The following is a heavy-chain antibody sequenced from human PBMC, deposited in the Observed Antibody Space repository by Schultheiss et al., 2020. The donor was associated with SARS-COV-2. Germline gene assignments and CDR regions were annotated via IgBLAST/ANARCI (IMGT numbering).Heavy chain of an antibody. CDR2: IYTSGST. CDR1: GGSISSYY. V-gene: IGHV4-4*07. CDR3: ARDPTTVGYSYGVYYYYGMDV. J-gene: IGHJ6*02. Sequence: SQTLSLTCTVSGGSISSYYWSWIRQPAGKGLEWIGRIYTSGSTNYNPSLKSRVTISVDTSKNQFSLKLSSVTAADTAVYYCARDPTTVGYSYGVYYYYGMDVWGQGTTVTVSS. D-gene: IGHD5-18*01.